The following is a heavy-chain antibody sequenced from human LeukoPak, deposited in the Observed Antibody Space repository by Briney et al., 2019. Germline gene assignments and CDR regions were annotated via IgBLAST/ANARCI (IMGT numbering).Heavy chain of an antibody. CDR1: GGTFSSYA. CDR2: IIPIFGTA. V-gene: IGHV1-69*05. J-gene: IGHJ4*02. Sequence: SVTVSCKASGGTFSSYAISWVRQAPGQGLEWMGRIIPIFGTANYAQKFQGRVTITTDESTSTAYMELSSLRSEDTAVYYCARDSETPATAISDYWGQGTLVTVSS. D-gene: IGHD2-2*02. CDR3: ARDSETPATAISDY.